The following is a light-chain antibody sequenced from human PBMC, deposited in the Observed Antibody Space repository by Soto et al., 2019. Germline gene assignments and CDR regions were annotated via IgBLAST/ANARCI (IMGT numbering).Light chain of an antibody. V-gene: IGLV2-14*01. CDR2: EVR. CDR1: SSDVGDYNY. CDR3: CSYTTSTTYV. J-gene: IGLJ1*01. Sequence: QSALTQPASVSGSPGQSITISCTGTSSDVGDYNYVSWYQQHPAKAPKLMIYEVRNRPSGVSNRFSGSKSADTASLTISGLQAEDEANYYCCSYTTSTTYVFGTGTKVT.